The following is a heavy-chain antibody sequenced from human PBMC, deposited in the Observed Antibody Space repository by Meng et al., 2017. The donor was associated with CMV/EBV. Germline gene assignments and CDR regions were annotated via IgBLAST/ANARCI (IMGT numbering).Heavy chain of an antibody. Sequence: GSLRLSCAVYGGSFSGYYWSWIRQPPGKGLEWIGEINHSGSTNYNPSLKSRVTISVDTSKNQFSLKLSSVTAADTAVYYCARYGMGAPAFGDYYYYGMDVWGQGTTVTVS. CDR1: GGSFSGYY. J-gene: IGHJ6*02. CDR2: INHSGST. D-gene: IGHD2-2*01. V-gene: IGHV4-34*01. CDR3: ARYGMGAPAFGDYYYYGMDV.